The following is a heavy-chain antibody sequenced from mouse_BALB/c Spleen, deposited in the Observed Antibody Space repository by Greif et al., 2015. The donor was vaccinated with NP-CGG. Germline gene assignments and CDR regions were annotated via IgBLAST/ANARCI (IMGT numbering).Heavy chain of an antibody. CDR2: ISSGSSTI. Sequence: EVQGVESGGGLVQPGGSRKLSCAASGFTFSSFGMHWVRQAPEKGLEWVAYISSGSSTIYYADTVKGRFTISRDNPKNTLFLQMTSLRSEDTATYYCARCNYLFDYWGQGTTLTVSS. J-gene: IGHJ2*01. D-gene: IGHD2-1*01. V-gene: IGHV5-17*02. CDR3: ARCNYLFDY. CDR1: GFTFSSFG.